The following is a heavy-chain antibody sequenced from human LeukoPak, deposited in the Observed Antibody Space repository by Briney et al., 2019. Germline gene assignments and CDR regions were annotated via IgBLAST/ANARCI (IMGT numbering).Heavy chain of an antibody. D-gene: IGHD6-6*01. J-gene: IGHJ4*02. V-gene: IGHV3-9*01. CDR3: AKASSWPYQALDY. CDR2: ISWNSGSI. CDR1: GFTFDDYA. Sequence: GGSLRLSCAASGFTFDDYAMHWVRQAPGKGLEWVSGISWNSGSIGYADSAEGRFTISRDNAKNSLYLQMNSLRAEDTALYYCAKASSWPYQALDYWGQGTLVTVSS.